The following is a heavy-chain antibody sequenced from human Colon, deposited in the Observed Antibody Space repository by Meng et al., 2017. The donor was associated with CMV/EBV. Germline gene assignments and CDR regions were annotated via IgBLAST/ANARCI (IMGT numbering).Heavy chain of an antibody. CDR3: ARAQSYSPFDH. V-gene: IGHV3-33*01. CDR1: GFTFSTSG. Sequence: QVQLVESGGGVVQPGRSVSLSCAASGFTFSTSGIHWVRQTPGKGLEWVAVLWYDGTSTYYADSVKGRFTISRDKSSNALYLQMNSLRVEDTGIYYCARAQSYSPFDHWGQGTLVTVSS. J-gene: IGHJ4*02. CDR2: LWYDGTST. D-gene: IGHD6-13*01.